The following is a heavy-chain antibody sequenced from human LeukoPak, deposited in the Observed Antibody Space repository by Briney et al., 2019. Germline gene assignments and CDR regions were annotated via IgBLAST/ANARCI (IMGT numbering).Heavy chain of an antibody. CDR2: IRYDGSNK. V-gene: IGHV3-30*02. CDR1: AFTFRSYG. D-gene: IGHD2-15*01. Sequence: GGSLRLSCAASAFTFRSYGMHWVRQAPGKGLDWVAFIRYDGSNKYYGDSVKGRFTISRDNSKNTLYLQMNSLRAEDTAVYYCTASDHLYCSGSSCHFDYWGQGTLATVAS. CDR3: TASDHLYCSGSSCHFDY. J-gene: IGHJ4*02.